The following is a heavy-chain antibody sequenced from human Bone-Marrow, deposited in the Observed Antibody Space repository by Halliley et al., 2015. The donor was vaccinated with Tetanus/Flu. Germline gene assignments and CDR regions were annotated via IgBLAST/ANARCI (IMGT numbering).Heavy chain of an antibody. CDR3: ARHGGYYPFDY. V-gene: IGHV4-39*01. Sequence: LEWIASVYYTGSTYTNPSLKSRVPISAAASKNQISLTLSSMAAADTAVYYCARHGGYYPFDYWGQGTLVTVSS. J-gene: IGHJ4*02. CDR2: VYYTGST. D-gene: IGHD1-26*01.